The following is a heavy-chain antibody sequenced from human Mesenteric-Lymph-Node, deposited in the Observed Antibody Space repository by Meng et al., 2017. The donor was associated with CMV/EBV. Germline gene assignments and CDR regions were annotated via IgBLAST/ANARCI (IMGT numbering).Heavy chain of an antibody. CDR3: ARWGSSSWCGNWFDP. CDR1: GYPFTSYA. V-gene: IGHV1-3*01. D-gene: IGHD6-13*01. J-gene: IGHJ5*02. CDR2: INAGNGNT. Sequence: SGYPFTSYAMHWVRQAPGQRLEWMGWINAGNGNTKYSQKFQGRVTITRDTSASTAYMELSSLRSEDTAVYYCARWGSSSWCGNWFDPWGQGTLVTVSS.